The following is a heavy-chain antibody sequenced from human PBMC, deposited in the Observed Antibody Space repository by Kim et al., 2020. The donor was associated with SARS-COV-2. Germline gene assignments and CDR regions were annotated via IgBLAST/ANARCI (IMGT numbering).Heavy chain of an antibody. CDR2: ISGSGGST. D-gene: IGHD3-10*01. CDR1: GFTFSSYA. CDR3: ARRGLWFGEALDY. Sequence: GGSLRLSCAASGFTFSSYAMSWVRQAPGKGLEWVSAISGSGGSTYYADSVKGRFTISRDNSKNTLYLQMNSLRAEDTAVYYCARRGLWFGEALDYWGQGTLVTVSS. V-gene: IGHV3-23*01. J-gene: IGHJ4*02.